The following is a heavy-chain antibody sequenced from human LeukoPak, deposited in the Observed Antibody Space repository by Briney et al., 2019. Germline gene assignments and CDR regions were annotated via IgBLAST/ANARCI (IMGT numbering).Heavy chain of an antibody. J-gene: IGHJ6*04. CDR3: AAGDYDILTGPTSDYYYYYGMDV. Sequence: VKVSCKASGGTFSSYAISWVRQASGQGLEWMGGIIPIFGTANYAQKFQGRVTITADESTSTAYMELSSLRSEDTAVYYCAAGDYDILTGPTSDYYYYYGMDVWGKGTTVTVSS. D-gene: IGHD3-9*01. CDR1: GGTFSSYA. CDR2: IIPIFGTA. V-gene: IGHV1-69*01.